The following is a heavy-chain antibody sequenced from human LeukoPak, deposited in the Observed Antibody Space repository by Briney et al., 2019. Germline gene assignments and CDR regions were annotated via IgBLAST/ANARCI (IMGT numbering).Heavy chain of an antibody. J-gene: IGHJ3*02. CDR3: ATADRGAFDI. CDR1: GFTFSWYS. V-gene: IGHV3-48*01. Sequence: GGSLRLSCGASGFTFSWYSMNWVRQAPGKGLEWLSYITRSSGTIYYADSVKGRFTISRDNARNSLYLQMNSLRVDDTAVYYCATADRGAFDIWGQGTMVIVSS. CDR2: ITRSSGTI.